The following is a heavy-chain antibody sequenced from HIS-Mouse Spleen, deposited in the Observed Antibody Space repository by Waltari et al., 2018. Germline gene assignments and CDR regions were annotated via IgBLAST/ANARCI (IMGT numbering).Heavy chain of an antibody. V-gene: IGHV4-39*07. D-gene: IGHD6-13*01. Sequence: QLQLQESGPGLVKPSETLSLTCTVSGGSISSSSYYWGWIRQPPGKGLEWFGSIYYSGSTYDNPSLKSRVTISETSKNQFSLKLSSVTAADTAVYYCAREIPYSSSWYDWYFDLWGRGTLVTVSS. CDR3: AREIPYSSSWYDWYFDL. J-gene: IGHJ2*01. CDR2: IYYSGST. CDR1: GGSISSSSYY.